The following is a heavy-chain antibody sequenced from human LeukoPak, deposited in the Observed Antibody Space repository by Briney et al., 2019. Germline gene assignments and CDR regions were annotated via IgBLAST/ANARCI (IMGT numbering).Heavy chain of an antibody. Sequence: VASVKVSCKASGGTFSSYAISWVRQAPGQGLEWMGGVIPIFGTANYAQKFQGRVTITADKSTSTAYMELSSLRSEDTAVYYCARSERVTLKPMDVWGKGTTVTVSS. D-gene: IGHD2-21*02. J-gene: IGHJ6*04. V-gene: IGHV1-69*06. CDR3: ARSERVTLKPMDV. CDR2: VIPIFGTA. CDR1: GGTFSSYA.